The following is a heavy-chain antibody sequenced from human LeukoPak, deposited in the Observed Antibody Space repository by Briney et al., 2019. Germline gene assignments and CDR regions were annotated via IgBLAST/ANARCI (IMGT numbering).Heavy chain of an antibody. CDR2: IYPGDSDT. CDR3: ARQLGLSNQWRIENWFDP. D-gene: IGHD3-16*02. CDR1: GYSFTSYW. J-gene: IGHJ5*02. V-gene: IGHV5-51*01. Sequence: GESLKISCKGSGYSFTSYWIGWMRQMPGKGLEWMGIIYPGDSDTRYSPSFQGQVTISADKSISTAYLQWSSLKASDTAMYYCARQLGLSNQWRIENWFDPWGQGTLVTVSS.